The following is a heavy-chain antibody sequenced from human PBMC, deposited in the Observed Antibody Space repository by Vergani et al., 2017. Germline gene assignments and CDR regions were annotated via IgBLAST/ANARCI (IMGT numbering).Heavy chain of an antibody. Sequence: QVQILQSGGGVVQPGGSLRLSCTLSGFTLNTYGIHWVRQAPGKGLEWVSFIRYDGSSEYYGDSVKGRFTISRDNSKNTLYLQMNSLRAEDTAVYYCATPVVVVPAAITDYWGQGTLVTVSS. CDR1: GFTLNTYG. D-gene: IGHD2-2*01. V-gene: IGHV3-30*02. J-gene: IGHJ4*02. CDR3: ATPVVVVPAAITDY. CDR2: IRYDGSSE.